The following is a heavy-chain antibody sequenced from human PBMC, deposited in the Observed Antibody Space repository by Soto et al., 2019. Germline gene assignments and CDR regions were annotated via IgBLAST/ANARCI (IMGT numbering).Heavy chain of an antibody. CDR3: GHRQGAYDCHGLDV. Sequence: QITLKESGPTLVKPTQTLTLTCTFSGFSLTTSGVGVGWIRQPPGKALEWLAVVYWNEDRRYSPSLKSRLTITKDTSKNQVVLTMTNMDPVDTATYYCGHRQGAYDCHGLDVWGQGITVTVSS. D-gene: IGHD2-21*02. J-gene: IGHJ6*02. CDR1: GFSLTTSGVG. CDR2: VYWNEDR. V-gene: IGHV2-5*01.